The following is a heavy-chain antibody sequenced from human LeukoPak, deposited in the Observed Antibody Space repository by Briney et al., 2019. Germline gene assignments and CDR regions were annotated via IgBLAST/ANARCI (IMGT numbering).Heavy chain of an antibody. Sequence: PGGSLRISCVASGFTFRSHGMHWVRQAPGKGLEWVAFIQYDGSNNYYADSVKGRFTVSRDDSKNTLYLQMNSLKTEDTAVYYCAKGSDSSSWYNWFDPWGQGILVTVSS. J-gene: IGHJ5*02. CDR3: AKGSDSSSWYNWFDP. CDR1: GFTFRSHG. CDR2: IQYDGSNN. V-gene: IGHV3-30*02. D-gene: IGHD6-13*01.